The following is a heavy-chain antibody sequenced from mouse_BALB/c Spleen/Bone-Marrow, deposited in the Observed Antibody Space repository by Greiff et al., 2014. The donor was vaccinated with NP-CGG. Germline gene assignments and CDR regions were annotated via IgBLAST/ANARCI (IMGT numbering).Heavy chain of an antibody. CDR1: GYAFSSYW. Sequence: VQLQQSGAELVRPGSSMKISCKASGYAFSSYWMNWVKQRPGQGLEWIGQIYPGDGDTNYNGKFKGKATLTADESSSTAYMQLSSLTSEDSAVYFCARVRNWADYWGQGTTLTVSS. D-gene: IGHD4-1*01. CDR3: ARVRNWADY. CDR2: IYPGDGDT. J-gene: IGHJ2*01. V-gene: IGHV1-80*01.